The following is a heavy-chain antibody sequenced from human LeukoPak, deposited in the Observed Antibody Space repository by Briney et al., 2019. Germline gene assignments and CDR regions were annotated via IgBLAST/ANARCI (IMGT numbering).Heavy chain of an antibody. J-gene: IGHJ4*02. CDR1: GFTFSSYA. CDR3: ASRLSDDYTLFDY. Sequence: PGGSLRLSCAASGFTFSSYAMSWVRQAPGKGLEWVSAISGSGGSTYYADSVKGRFTISRDNSKNTLYLQMNSLRAEDTAVYYCASRLSDDYTLFDYWGQGTLVTVSS. CDR2: ISGSGGST. D-gene: IGHD4-11*01. V-gene: IGHV3-23*01.